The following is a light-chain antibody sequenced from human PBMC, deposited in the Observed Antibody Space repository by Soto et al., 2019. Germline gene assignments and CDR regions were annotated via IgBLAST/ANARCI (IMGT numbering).Light chain of an antibody. CDR3: QQYYSKPLT. J-gene: IGKJ4*01. V-gene: IGKV4-1*01. CDR1: QSVLYSSNNKNY. Sequence: DIVMTQSPDSLAVSLGERATINCKSSQSVLYSSNNKNYLGWYQQKVGQPPKLPIYWASTRESGVPDRFSGSGSGTDFTLTISSLQAEEVAVYYCQQYYSKPLTFGRGTKVEIK. CDR2: WAS.